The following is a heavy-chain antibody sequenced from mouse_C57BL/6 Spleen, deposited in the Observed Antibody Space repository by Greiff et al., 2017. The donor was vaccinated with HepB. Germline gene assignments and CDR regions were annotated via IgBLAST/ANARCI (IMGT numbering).Heavy chain of an antibody. Sequence: QVQLQQPGTELVKPGASVKLSCKASGYTFTSYWMHWVTQRPGQGLEWIGNINPSNGGTNYNEKFKSKATLTVDKSSSTAYMQLSSLTSEDSAVYYCARAPDYGRYYYAMDYWGQGTSVTVSS. J-gene: IGHJ4*01. CDR1: GYTFTSYW. CDR3: ARAPDYGRYYYAMDY. V-gene: IGHV1-53*01. D-gene: IGHD1-1*01. CDR2: INPSNGGT.